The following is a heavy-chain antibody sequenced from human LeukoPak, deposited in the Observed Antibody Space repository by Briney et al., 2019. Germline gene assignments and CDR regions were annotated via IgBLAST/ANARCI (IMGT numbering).Heavy chain of an antibody. CDR2: IDTDGSTT. J-gene: IGHJ3*01. Sequence: PGGSLRLSCAASGFTFSSYAMSWVRQAPGKGLVWVSRIDTDGSTTRYADSVKGRFTISRDNAKNTVYLQMNTLRADDTGVYYCARHYYGSGSPTGGAFDVWGQGTMVTVSS. V-gene: IGHV3-74*01. D-gene: IGHD3-10*01. CDR1: GFTFSSYA. CDR3: ARHYYGSGSPTGGAFDV.